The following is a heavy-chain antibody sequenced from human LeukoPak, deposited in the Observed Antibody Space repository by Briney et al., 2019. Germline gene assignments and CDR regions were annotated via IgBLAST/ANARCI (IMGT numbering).Heavy chain of an antibody. CDR2: INHSGST. CDR3: ARLSIAVAGTRGGGFDY. CDR1: GGSFSGYY. Sequence: PSETLSLTCAGYGGSFSGYYWSWIRQPPGKGLEWIGEINHSGSTNYNPSLKSRVTISVDTSKNQFSLKLSSVTAADTAVYYCARLSIAVAGTRGGGFDYWGQGTLVTVSS. V-gene: IGHV4-34*01. D-gene: IGHD6-19*01. J-gene: IGHJ4*02.